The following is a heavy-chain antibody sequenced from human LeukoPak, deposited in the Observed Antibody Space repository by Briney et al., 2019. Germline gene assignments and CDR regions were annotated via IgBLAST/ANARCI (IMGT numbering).Heavy chain of an antibody. CDR2: IKEDGSER. D-gene: IGHD1-20*01. CDR1: AFIFSGHW. V-gene: IGHV3-7*03. CDR3: ARCNWNYGMDV. Sequence: GGSLRLSCEGSAFIFSGHWMNWVRQTPGKGLEWVASIKEDGSERQYVDSVKGRFSISRDNTKGSLFLQLNSLRAEDTAVYYCARCNWNYGMDVWGQGTTVTVSS. J-gene: IGHJ6*02.